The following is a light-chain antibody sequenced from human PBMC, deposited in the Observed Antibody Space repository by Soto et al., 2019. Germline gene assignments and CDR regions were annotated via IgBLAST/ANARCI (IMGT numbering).Light chain of an antibody. V-gene: IGLV8-61*01. J-gene: IGLJ3*02. Sequence: QTVVTQDPSFSVPPGGTVTLTCGLSSGSVSTSYYPSWYQQTPGQAPRTLIYSTNTRSSGVPDRFSGSILGNKAALTITGAQADDESDYYCVLYMGSGFWVFGGGTKLTVL. CDR2: STN. CDR3: VLYMGSGFWV. CDR1: SGSVSTSYY.